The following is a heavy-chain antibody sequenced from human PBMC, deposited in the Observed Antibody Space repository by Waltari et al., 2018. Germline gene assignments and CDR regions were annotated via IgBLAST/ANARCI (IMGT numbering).Heavy chain of an antibody. Sequence: QMQLQQWGAGLLKPSETLSLTCAVYVGSVSGYYWSWIRQPPGKGLEWIGEINHSGSTKYNPSLKSRVTISVDTSKNQFSLKVSSVTAADTAVYYCARPPPGDYGDTSGAFEIWGQGTMVTVSS. CDR1: VGSVSGYY. CDR2: INHSGST. J-gene: IGHJ3*02. V-gene: IGHV4-34*01. D-gene: IGHD4-17*01. CDR3: ARPPPGDYGDTSGAFEI.